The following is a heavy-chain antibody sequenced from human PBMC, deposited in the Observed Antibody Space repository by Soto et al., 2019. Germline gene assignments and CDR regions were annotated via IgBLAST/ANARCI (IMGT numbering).Heavy chain of an antibody. CDR1: GGTFSSYA. J-gene: IGHJ5*02. Sequence: VKVSYKASGGTFSSYAISWVRQAPGQWLEWMGGSIPIFGTANYEQKCQGRVTITAYESTSTAYMELSSLRSEDTAVYYCARDIGYCSSTSCQNWFDPWGQGTLVTVSS. CDR3: ARDIGYCSSTSCQNWFDP. D-gene: IGHD2-2*01. CDR2: SIPIFGTA. V-gene: IGHV1-69*13.